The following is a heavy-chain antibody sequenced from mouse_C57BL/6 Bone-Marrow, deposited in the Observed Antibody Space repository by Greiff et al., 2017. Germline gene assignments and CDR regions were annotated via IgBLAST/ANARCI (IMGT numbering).Heavy chain of an antibody. J-gene: IGHJ2*01. Sequence: QVQLQQSGAELVRPGASVKLSCKASGYTFTSYGISWVKQRTGQGLEWIGEIYPRSGNTYYNEKFKGKATLTADKSSSTAYMELRSLTSEDSAVYFCARGGQLRPYYFDYWGQGTTLTVSS. CDR1: GYTFTSYG. D-gene: IGHD3-2*02. V-gene: IGHV1-81*01. CDR3: ARGGQLRPYYFDY. CDR2: IYPRSGNT.